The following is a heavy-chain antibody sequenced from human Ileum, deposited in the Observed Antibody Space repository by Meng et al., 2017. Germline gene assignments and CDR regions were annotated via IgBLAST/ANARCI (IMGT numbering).Heavy chain of an antibody. CDR1: GATSSTRNL. Sequence: VPLEQARPGLLKPSRALSLTRAASGATSSTRNLLNWVRQPPGKGPAWIGEIHHSGTTNYNPALKSRVTISLDKSKNQFSLELRSVTAADTAVYYCARHDYGDPTAAFDYWGQGTLVTVSS. V-gene: IGHV4-4*02. CDR3: ARHDYGDPTAAFDY. D-gene: IGHD4-17*01. CDR2: IHHSGTT. J-gene: IGHJ4*02.